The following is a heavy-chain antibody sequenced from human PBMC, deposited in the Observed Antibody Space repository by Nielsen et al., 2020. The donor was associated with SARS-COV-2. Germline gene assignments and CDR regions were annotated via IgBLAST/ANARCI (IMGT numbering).Heavy chain of an antibody. D-gene: IGHD6-6*01. Sequence: GESLKISCAASGFTFSSYSMDWVRQAPGKGLEWVSYISSSSSTIYYADSVKGRFTISRDNAKNSLYLQMNSLRDEDTVVYYCARDPPKYSSSSEGDFDYWGQGTLVTVSS. V-gene: IGHV3-48*02. J-gene: IGHJ4*02. CDR1: GFTFSSYS. CDR2: ISSSSSTI. CDR3: ARDPPKYSSSSEGDFDY.